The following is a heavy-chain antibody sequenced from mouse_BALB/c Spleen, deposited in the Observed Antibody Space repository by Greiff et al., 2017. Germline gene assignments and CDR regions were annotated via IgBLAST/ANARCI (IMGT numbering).Heavy chain of an antibody. J-gene: IGHJ2*01. CDR1: GFTFTDYY. CDR2: IRNKANGYTT. CDR3: AREGIYDGYYDYFDY. V-gene: IGHV7-3*02. D-gene: IGHD2-3*01. Sequence: EVQLVESGGGWVQPGGSLRLSCATSGFTFTDYYMSWVRQPPGKALEWLGFIRNKANGYTTEYSASVKGRFTISRDNSQSILYLQMNTLRAEDSATYYCAREGIYDGYYDYFDYWGQGTTLTVSS.